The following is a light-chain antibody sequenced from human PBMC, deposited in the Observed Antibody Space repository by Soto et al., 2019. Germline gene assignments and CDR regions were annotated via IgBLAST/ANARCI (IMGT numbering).Light chain of an antibody. Sequence: QSVLTQPPSVSAAPGQKVTISCSGSISNIRKNYVSWYQQLPGTAPKVLIYDNNKRPSGIPDRFSGSKSGTSATLGITGLQTGDEAYYYFGTWDSSLSAPNWVFGGGTKLTVL. V-gene: IGLV1-51*01. CDR2: DNN. J-gene: IGLJ3*02. CDR1: ISNIRKNY. CDR3: GTWDSSLSAPNWV.